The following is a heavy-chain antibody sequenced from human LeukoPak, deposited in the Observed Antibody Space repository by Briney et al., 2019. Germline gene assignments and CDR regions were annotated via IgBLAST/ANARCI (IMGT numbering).Heavy chain of an antibody. D-gene: IGHD3-22*01. CDR3: ARRWGYYDSSGYYDY. CDR1: GCTFTSYD. CDR2: ISAYNGNT. Sequence: ASVKVSCKASGCTFTSYDINWVRQATGQGPEWMGWISAYNGNTNYAQKLQGRVTMTTDTSTSTAYMELRSLRSDDTAVYYCARRWGYYDSSGYYDYWGQGTLVTVSS. V-gene: IGHV1-18*01. J-gene: IGHJ4*02.